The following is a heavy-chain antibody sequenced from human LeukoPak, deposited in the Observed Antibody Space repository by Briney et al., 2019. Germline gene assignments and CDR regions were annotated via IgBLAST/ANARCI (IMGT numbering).Heavy chain of an antibody. CDR2: INHSGST. Sequence: RASESLSLTCAVYGGSFSGYYWSWIRQPPGKGLEWLGVINHSGSTNYNPSLKSRVTISVDTSKNQFSLKLSSVTAADTAVYYCARESVGALDHDAFDIWGQGTMVTVSS. CDR1: GGSFSGYY. J-gene: IGHJ3*02. CDR3: ARESVGALDHDAFDI. V-gene: IGHV4-34*01. D-gene: IGHD1-26*01.